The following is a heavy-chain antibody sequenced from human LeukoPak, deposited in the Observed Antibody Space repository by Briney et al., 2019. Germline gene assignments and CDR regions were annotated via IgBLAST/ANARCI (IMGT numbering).Heavy chain of an antibody. CDR2: IRYDGSNK. V-gene: IGHV3-30*02. Sequence: PGGSLRLSCTASGFTFSSYGMHWVRQAPGKGLEWVAFIRYDGSNKYYADSVKGRFTISRDNSKNTLYLQMNSLRAEDTAVYYCAKYPIPGIAVAGGYWGQGTLVTVSS. CDR1: GFTFSSYG. CDR3: AKYPIPGIAVAGGY. J-gene: IGHJ4*02. D-gene: IGHD6-19*01.